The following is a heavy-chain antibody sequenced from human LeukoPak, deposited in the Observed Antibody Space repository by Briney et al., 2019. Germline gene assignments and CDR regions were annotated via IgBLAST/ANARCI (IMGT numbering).Heavy chain of an antibody. Sequence: GGSLRLSCAASGFTFSSYSMNWVRQAPGKGLEWVSSISGSSSYIYYADSVKGRFTISRHNAKNSLYLQMNSLRVEDTAVYYCARVPAGVIGVKDAFHIWGQGTMVTVSS. J-gene: IGHJ3*02. D-gene: IGHD3-16*02. CDR2: ISGSSSYI. V-gene: IGHV3-21*01. CDR3: ARVPAGVIGVKDAFHI. CDR1: GFTFSSYS.